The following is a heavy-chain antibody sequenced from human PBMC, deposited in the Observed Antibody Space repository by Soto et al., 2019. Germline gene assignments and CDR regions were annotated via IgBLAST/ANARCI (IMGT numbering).Heavy chain of an antibody. CDR1: GGTFSSYA. D-gene: IGHD2-2*01. CDR2: IIPIFGTA. CDR3: ARSYCSSTSCYGGDYYGMDV. Sequence: QVQLVQSGAEVKKPGSSVKVSGKASGGTFSSYAISWVRQAPGQGLERMGGIIPIFGTANYAQKFQGRVTITADKSTSTAYMELSSLRSEDTAVYYCARSYCSSTSCYGGDYYGMDVWGQGTTVTVSS. J-gene: IGHJ6*02. V-gene: IGHV1-69*06.